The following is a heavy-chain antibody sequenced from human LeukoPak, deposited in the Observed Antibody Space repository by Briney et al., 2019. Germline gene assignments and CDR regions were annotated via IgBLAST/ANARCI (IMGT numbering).Heavy chain of an antibody. CDR1: GYTFTSYC. D-gene: IGHD3-16*01. V-gene: IGHV1-2*02. CDR2: INPKSGGT. J-gene: IGHJ4*02. CDR3: ARVRAPSFAQGGFDY. Sequence: ASVKVSCKASGYTFTSYCMHWVRQAPGQGLEWMGRINPKSGGTDYAQKFQGRVTMTRDTSINTAYMELSSLRSDDTAVYYCARVRAPSFAQGGFDYWGQGTLVTVSS.